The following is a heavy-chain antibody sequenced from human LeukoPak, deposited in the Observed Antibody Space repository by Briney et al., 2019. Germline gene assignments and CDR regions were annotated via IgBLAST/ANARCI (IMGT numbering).Heavy chain of an antibody. CDR1: GYTFTDYY. Sequence: ASVKVSCKASGYTFTDYYVYWVRQALGQGLEWMGWINPKNGGTRYAQKFQGWVTVSRDTSISTAYMELSTLKSDDTAVYYCARGRGVTTAGTSWFDPWGQGTLVIVSS. CDR3: ARGRGVTTAGTSWFDP. V-gene: IGHV1-2*04. J-gene: IGHJ5*02. D-gene: IGHD6-13*01. CDR2: INPKNGGT.